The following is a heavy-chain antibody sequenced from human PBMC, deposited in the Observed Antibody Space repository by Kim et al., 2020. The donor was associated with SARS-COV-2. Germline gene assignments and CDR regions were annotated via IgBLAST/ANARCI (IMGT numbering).Heavy chain of an antibody. V-gene: IGHV4-61*01. CDR2: IYYSGST. Sequence: SETLSLTCTVSGGSVSSGSYYWSWIRQPPGKGLEWIGYIYYSGSTNYNPSLKSRVTISVDTSKNQFSLKLSSVTTADTAVYYCARGGYGDYAGRYYFDY. D-gene: IGHD4-17*01. CDR1: GGSVSSGSYY. CDR3: ARGGYGDYAGRYYFDY. J-gene: IGHJ4*01.